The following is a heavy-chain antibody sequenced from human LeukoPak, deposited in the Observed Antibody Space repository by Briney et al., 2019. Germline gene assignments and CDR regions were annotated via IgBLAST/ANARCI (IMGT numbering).Heavy chain of an antibody. V-gene: IGHV1-2*06. J-gene: IGHJ4*02. CDR1: GYTFTGYY. CDR3: ARDYCGGDCFPDS. D-gene: IGHD2-21*02. Sequence: ASVKVSCKTSGYTFTGYYVHWVRQAPGQGLEWMGRINPNSGDTNYAQKFQGRVTMTRDTSISTAYMELSRLRSGDTAVYYCARDYCGGDCFPDSWGQGTLVTVSS. CDR2: INPNSGDT.